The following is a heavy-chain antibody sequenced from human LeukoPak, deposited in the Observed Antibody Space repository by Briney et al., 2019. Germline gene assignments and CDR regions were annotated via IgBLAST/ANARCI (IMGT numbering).Heavy chain of an antibody. CDR3: ARTYGSGSYGVDY. V-gene: IGHV5-51*01. CDR1: GYSFTSYW. J-gene: IGHJ4*02. Sequence: GESLKISCKGSGYSFTSYWYGWVRQILGKGLEWVWIIYPGDSDIRYSPSFHGEVTISASKAICTASLQLSSLRVSDTAMYYCARTYGSGSYGVDYWGQGTLVTVSS. CDR2: IYPGDSDI. D-gene: IGHD3-10*01.